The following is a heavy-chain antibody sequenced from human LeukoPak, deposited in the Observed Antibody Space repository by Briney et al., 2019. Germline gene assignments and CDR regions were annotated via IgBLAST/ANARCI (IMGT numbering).Heavy chain of an antibody. Sequence: SETLSLTCAVYGGSFSGYYWSWIRQPPGKGLEWIGFIYHTGSFHYNPSLKSRVTISVDTSKNQFSLNLRSVTAADTAVYFCGRESRIVGTTSVWYYFDYWGQGTLVTVSS. CDR2: IYHTGSF. V-gene: IGHV4-34*09. CDR1: GGSFSGYY. J-gene: IGHJ4*02. D-gene: IGHD1-26*01. CDR3: GRESRIVGTTSVWYYFDY.